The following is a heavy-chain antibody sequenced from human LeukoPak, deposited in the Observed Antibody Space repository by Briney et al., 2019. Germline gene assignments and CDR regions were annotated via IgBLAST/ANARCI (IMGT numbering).Heavy chain of an antibody. CDR3: TRDLPTITYYDFWSGYPQFDY. Sequence: GGSLRFSCTASGFTFGDYAMSWFRQAPGKGLEWVGFIRSKAYGGTTEYAASVKGRFTISRDDSKSIAYLQMNSLKTEDTAVYYCTRDLPTITYYDFWSGYPQFDYWGQGTLVTVSS. J-gene: IGHJ4*02. D-gene: IGHD3-3*01. CDR1: GFTFGDYA. CDR2: IRSKAYGGTT. V-gene: IGHV3-49*03.